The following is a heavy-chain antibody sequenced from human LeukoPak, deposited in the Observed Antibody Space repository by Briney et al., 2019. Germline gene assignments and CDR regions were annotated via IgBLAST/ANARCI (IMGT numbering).Heavy chain of an antibody. CDR1: GRSIIGYY. V-gene: IGHV4-59*12. CDR2: IYYSGST. Sequence: PSETLSLTCTVSGRSIIGYYLSWIRQPPGKGLEWIGSIYYSGSTNYNPSLKSRVTISVETSKNQFSLKLSSVTAADTAVYYCARYANSPYYYYAMDVWGQGTTVTVSS. D-gene: IGHD4/OR15-4a*01. J-gene: IGHJ6*02. CDR3: ARYANSPYYYYAMDV.